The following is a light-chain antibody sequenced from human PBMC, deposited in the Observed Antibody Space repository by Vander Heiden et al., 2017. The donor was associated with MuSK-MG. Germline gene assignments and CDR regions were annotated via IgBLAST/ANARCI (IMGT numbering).Light chain of an antibody. CDR2: GAS. CDR3: QQVCSSPHT. J-gene: IGKJ2*01. CDR1: QSVSTRY. V-gene: IGKV3-20*01. Sequence: DIVLTQSPGTLSLSPGERATLSCRASQSVSTRYLPWYQQKPGQAPRLLIYGASSRATGIPDRFSGSGSGTDCTLTITSLEPEDFAMYDCQQVCSSPHTFGQGTKLEIK.